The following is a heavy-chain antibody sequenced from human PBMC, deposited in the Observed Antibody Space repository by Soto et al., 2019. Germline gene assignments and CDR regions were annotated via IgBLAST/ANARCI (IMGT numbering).Heavy chain of an antibody. CDR2: LSDTT. V-gene: IGHV3-23*01. J-gene: IGHJ4*02. CDR1: GFTLSNNP. CDR3: ARSLGPSRHFFDH. Sequence: EVQLLDSGGDLVQPGGSLRLSCAPSGFTLSNNPMSWVRQAPGKGLEWVSTLSDTTYYADSVRGRFTISRDTSESTLYLQMNSLGVEDTAVYYCARSLGPSRHFFDHWGQGTLVTVSS. D-gene: IGHD3-16*01.